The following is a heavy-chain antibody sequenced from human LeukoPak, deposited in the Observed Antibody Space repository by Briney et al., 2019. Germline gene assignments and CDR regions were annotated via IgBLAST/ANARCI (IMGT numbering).Heavy chain of an antibody. J-gene: IGHJ4*02. CDR3: ARAGRGSGSYYTFFDY. V-gene: IGHV4-59*12. D-gene: IGHD3-10*01. CDR1: GGSISSYY. CDR2: IYYSGST. Sequence: SETLSLTCTVSGGSISSYYWSWIRQPPGKGLEWIGYIYYSGSTNYNPSLKSRVTISVDTSKNQFSLKLSSVTAADTAVYYCARAGRGSGSYYTFFDYWGQGTLVTVSS.